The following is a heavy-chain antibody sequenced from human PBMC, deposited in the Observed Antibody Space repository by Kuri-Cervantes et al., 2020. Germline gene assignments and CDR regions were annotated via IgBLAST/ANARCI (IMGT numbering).Heavy chain of an antibody. CDR1: GGSISSYY. D-gene: IGHD4-17*01. CDR3: VRERSYGDYVVHWYFDL. J-gene: IGHJ2*01. V-gene: IGHV4-4*07. Sequence: GSLRLSCTVSGGSISSYYWSWIRQPAGKGLEWIGRIYTSGSTNYNPSLKSRVTISVDKSKNQFSLKLSSVTAADTAVYYCVRERSYGDYVVHWYFDLWGRGTLVTVSS. CDR2: IYTSGST.